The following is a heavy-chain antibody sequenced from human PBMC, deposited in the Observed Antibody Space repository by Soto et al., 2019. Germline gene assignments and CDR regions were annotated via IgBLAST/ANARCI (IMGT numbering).Heavy chain of an antibody. CDR1: VGSISSGGYY. J-gene: IGHJ4*02. CDR3: ARGAIAKERLFYY. D-gene: IGHD3-10*01. V-gene: IGHV4-31*02. Sequence: QGQLQESGPVLVNPSQTLSLTRNVSVGSISSGGYYWSWIRQHTGKGLEWIGYIYYSESTYYNPALKSGVTFSVDTSKNQVPRKLSAVTAAETAECYCARGAIAKERLFYYWGQGTQVTVSS. CDR2: IYYSEST.